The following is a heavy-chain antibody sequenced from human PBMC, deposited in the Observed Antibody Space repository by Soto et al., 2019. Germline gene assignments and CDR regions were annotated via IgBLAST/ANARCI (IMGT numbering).Heavy chain of an antibody. Sequence: GASVKVSCKASGYTFTNHGISWVRQAPGQGLEWMGWISAYNGDTKYAQKFQGRVTMTTDTSTSTAYMELRSLRSDDTAMYYCARDPSNSSGYYQFFDSWGQGSQVTVSS. CDR1: GYTFTNHG. CDR2: ISAYNGDT. V-gene: IGHV1-18*01. D-gene: IGHD3-22*01. CDR3: ARDPSNSSGYYQFFDS. J-gene: IGHJ4*02.